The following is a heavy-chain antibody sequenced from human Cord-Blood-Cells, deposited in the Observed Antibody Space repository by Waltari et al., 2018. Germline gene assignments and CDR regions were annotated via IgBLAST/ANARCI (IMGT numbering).Heavy chain of an antibody. CDR3: ARERWELQGWFDP. D-gene: IGHD1-26*01. Sequence: QVQLVQSGAEVKKPGASVKVSCKASGYTFTSYYMHWVRQAPGQGVERMGIINPSGGSTSYAQKFQGRVTMTRDTSTSTVYMELSSLRSEDTAVYYCARERWELQGWFDPWGQGTLVTVSS. J-gene: IGHJ5*02. CDR2: INPSGGST. V-gene: IGHV1-46*01. CDR1: GYTFTSYY.